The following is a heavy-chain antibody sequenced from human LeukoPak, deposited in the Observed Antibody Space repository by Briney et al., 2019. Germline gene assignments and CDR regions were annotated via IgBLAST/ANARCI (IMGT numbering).Heavy chain of an antibody. CDR1: GGSFSGYY. CDR2: INHSGST. J-gene: IGHJ4*02. V-gene: IGHV4-34*01. D-gene: IGHD5-24*01. CDR3: ARLRDGRWLLEY. Sequence: SETLSLTCAVYGGSFSGYYWIWIRQPPGKGLEWIGEINHSGSTNYNPSLKSRVTISVDTSTKQFSLKLSSVTAADTAVYYCARLRDGRWLLEYWGQGTLVTVSS.